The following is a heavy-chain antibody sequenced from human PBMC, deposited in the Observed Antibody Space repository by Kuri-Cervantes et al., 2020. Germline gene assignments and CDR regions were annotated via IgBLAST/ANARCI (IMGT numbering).Heavy chain of an antibody. CDR2: IYYTGST. J-gene: IGHJ4*02. D-gene: IGHD1-7*01. Sequence: SETLSLTCTVSGGSISGYYWSWIRQPPGKGLEWIAYIYYTGSTNYNPSLKSRVTILVDTSKNQFSLRLTSVTAADTAIYYCARTRNSGYFDYWGQGTLVTVSS. CDR1: GGSISGYY. CDR3: ARTRNSGYFDY. V-gene: IGHV4-59*13.